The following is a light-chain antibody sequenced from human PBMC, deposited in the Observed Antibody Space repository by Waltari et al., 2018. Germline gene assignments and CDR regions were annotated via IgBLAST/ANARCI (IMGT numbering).Light chain of an antibody. V-gene: IGKV3-11*02. CDR3: QQRSSWPRLT. J-gene: IGKJ4*01. CDR1: QSVSTF. CDR2: DAS. Sequence: EIVLTQSPATLSLSPGERATLSCRASQSVSTFLVWYQQKPGQSPRLPIYDASTRASGLPARFSGSGSGRDFTLTISSLEPEDFAVYYCQQRSSWPRLTFGGGTKVEI.